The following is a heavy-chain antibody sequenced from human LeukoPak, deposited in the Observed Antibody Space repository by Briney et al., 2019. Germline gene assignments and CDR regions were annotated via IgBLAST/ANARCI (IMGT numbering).Heavy chain of an antibody. D-gene: IGHD6-13*01. CDR3: AGIAAADLSY. Sequence: ASVKVSCKASGYTFTSYDINWVRQATGQGLEWMGWMNPNSGNTGYAQKFQGRVTMTRDTSISTAYMELSRLRSDDTAVYYCAGIAAADLSYWGQGTLVTVSS. V-gene: IGHV1-8*01. CDR1: GYTFTSYD. CDR2: MNPNSGNT. J-gene: IGHJ4*02.